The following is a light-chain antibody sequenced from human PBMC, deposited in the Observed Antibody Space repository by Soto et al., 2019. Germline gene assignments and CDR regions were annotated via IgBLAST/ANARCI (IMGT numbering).Light chain of an antibody. J-gene: IGKJ3*01. CDR2: AAS. CDR1: QSINNRY. V-gene: IGKV3-20*01. Sequence: EIVLTQSPGTLSLSPGERATLSCRASQSINNRYLAWYQQKPGQAPRLLIYAASSRATGIPDRFSGSGSGTDFTLTISRLEPEDFAVYSGQQVGSSRGFTFGPGTKVDIK. CDR3: QQVGSSRGFT.